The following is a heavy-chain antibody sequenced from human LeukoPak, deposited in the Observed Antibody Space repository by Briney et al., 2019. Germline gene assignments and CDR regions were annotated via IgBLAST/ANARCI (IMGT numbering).Heavy chain of an antibody. CDR2: IHYSGTT. J-gene: IGHJ4*02. CDR3: ATAPGYSYGYGYFDY. V-gene: IGHV4-59*01. CDR1: GGSISDKY. Sequence: SETLSLTCTVSGGSISDKYWSWIRQLPGKGLEWIGYIHYSGTTSYNPSLKRRVVISVDTSKNQFSLKLNSVTAADPALYYCATAPGYSYGYGYFDYWGQGTLVTVSS. D-gene: IGHD5-18*01.